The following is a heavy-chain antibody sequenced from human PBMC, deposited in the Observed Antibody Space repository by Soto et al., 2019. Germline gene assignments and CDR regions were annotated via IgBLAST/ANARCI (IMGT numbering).Heavy chain of an antibody. D-gene: IGHD2-2*01. Sequence: SETLSLTCTVSGGSISPYYWSWIRQPPGKGLEWIGYIYYSGSTNYNPSLKSRVTISVDTSKNQFSLKLSSVTAADTAVYYCARYGGYCSSTSCYFAEYFQHWGQGTLVTVSS. CDR1: GGSISPYY. J-gene: IGHJ1*01. CDR2: IYYSGST. CDR3: ARYGGYCSSTSCYFAEYFQH. V-gene: IGHV4-59*08.